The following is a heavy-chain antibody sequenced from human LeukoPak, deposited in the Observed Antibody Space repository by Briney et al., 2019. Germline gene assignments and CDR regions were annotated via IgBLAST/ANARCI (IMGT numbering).Heavy chain of an antibody. CDR3: ARGRNYYDSRWDFDY. CDR2: INHSGST. D-gene: IGHD3-22*01. V-gene: IGHV4-34*01. Sequence: SETLSLTCAVYGVPFSGYNWNWIRQPPGKGLEWIGEINHSGSTNYNPSLKSRVTISVDTSKNQFSLKLSSVTAADTAVYYCARGRNYYDSRWDFDYWGQGTLVTVSS. J-gene: IGHJ4*02. CDR1: GVPFSGYN.